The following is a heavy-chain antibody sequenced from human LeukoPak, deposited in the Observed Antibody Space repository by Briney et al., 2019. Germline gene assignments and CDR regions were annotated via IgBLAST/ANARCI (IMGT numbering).Heavy chain of an antibody. CDR2: IKSRADGGTT. D-gene: IGHD3-22*01. J-gene: IGHJ4*02. V-gene: IGHV3-15*01. CDR3: TTPVHYSDSRFDF. Sequence: GGSLRLSCAGSRLPFSIAWMSWVRQAPGKGLEWVGRIKSRADGGTTDCAAPGKGRFAISRDDSKSMVYLQMNSLRTEDTAVYYCTTPVHYSDSRFDFWGQGTLVTVSS. CDR1: RLPFSIAW.